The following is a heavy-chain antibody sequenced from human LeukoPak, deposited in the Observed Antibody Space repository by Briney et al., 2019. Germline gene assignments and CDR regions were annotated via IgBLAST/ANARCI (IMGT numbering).Heavy chain of an antibody. J-gene: IGHJ6*02. CDR1: GFTVSGNY. D-gene: IGHD6-19*01. Sequence: GGSLRLSCAASGFTVSGNYMSWVRQAPGKGLEWVSVIYSGGVTYYADSVKGRFTISRDNSKNTLHLQMNSLRVEDTAVYYCVRTGYNSGSGWGMDVWGQGTTVTVSS. V-gene: IGHV3-66*01. CDR2: IYSGGVT. CDR3: VRTGYNSGSGWGMDV.